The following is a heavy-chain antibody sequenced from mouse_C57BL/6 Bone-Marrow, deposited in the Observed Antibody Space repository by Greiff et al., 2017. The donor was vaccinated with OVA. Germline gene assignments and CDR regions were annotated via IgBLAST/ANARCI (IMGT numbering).Heavy chain of an antibody. CDR1: GYSFTDYN. CDR3: ARHPVYYGSREFAY. J-gene: IGHJ3*01. Sequence: EVKLQESGPELVKPGASVKISCKASGYSFTDYNMNWVKQSNGKSLEWIGVINPNYGTTSYNQKFKGKATLTVDQSSSTAYMQLNSLTPEDSAVYYCARHPVYYGSREFAYWGQGTLVTVSA. CDR2: INPNYGTT. D-gene: IGHD1-1*01. V-gene: IGHV1-39*01.